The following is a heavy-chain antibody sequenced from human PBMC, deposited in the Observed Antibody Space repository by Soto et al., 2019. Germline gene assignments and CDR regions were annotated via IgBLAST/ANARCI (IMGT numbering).Heavy chain of an antibody. CDR3: ARRRGHSFGDGNPTNRCDP. J-gene: IGHJ5*02. Sequence: QVQLVQSGAEVKQPGSSVKVSCKASGDTFTKYVVSWVRQAPGQGLEWMGGITPILGTLNYAQKFMGRFTRPADEAAPTVDMELSSQRTEDTAAEYRARRRGHSFGDGNPTNRCDPWGPGTRVTGSS. D-gene: IGHD3-10*01. CDR1: GDTFTKYV. V-gene: IGHV1-69*01. CDR2: ITPILGTL.